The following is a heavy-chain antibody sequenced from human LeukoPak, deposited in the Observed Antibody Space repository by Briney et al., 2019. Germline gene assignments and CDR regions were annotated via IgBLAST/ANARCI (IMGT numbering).Heavy chain of an antibody. CDR1: GYSISSGYY. CDR3: ARRRDSSSDAFDI. CDR2: IYHSGST. Sequence: SETLSLTCAVSGYSISSGYYWGWIRQPPGKGLEWIGSIYHSGSTYYNPSLKSRVTISVDTSENQFSLKLSSVTAADTAVYYCARRRDSSSDAFDIWGQGTMVTVSS. D-gene: IGHD6-6*01. J-gene: IGHJ3*02. V-gene: IGHV4-38-2*01.